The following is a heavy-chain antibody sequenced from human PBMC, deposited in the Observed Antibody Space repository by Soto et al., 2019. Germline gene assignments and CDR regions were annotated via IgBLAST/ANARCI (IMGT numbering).Heavy chain of an antibody. V-gene: IGHV3-7*01. CDR2: ISPEGSTK. J-gene: IGHJ4*02. CDR3: VRDHVTPGLYFDK. CDR1: GFAFSAHW. Sequence: EVQLVESGGDLVQPGGSLRLCWSASGFAFSAHWMTWVRQTPGKGLEWVANISPEGSTKYYVDSAKGRFTISRDNAKNLLYLQMNSLTVGDTAVYSCVRDHVTPGLYFDKWGQGTLVTVSS. D-gene: IGHD2-8*02.